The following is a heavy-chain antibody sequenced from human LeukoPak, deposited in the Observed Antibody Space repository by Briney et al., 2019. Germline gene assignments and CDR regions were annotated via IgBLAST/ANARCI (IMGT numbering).Heavy chain of an antibody. Sequence: PGGSLRLSCAASGFTFSSYAMSWVRQAPGKGLEWASAISGSGGSTYYADSVKGRFTISRDNSKNTLYLQMNSLRAEDTAVYYCAKGQPYDYVWGSYRPYYFDYWGQGTLVTVSS. CDR2: ISGSGGST. J-gene: IGHJ4*02. D-gene: IGHD3-16*02. CDR1: GFTFSSYA. V-gene: IGHV3-23*01. CDR3: AKGQPYDYVWGSYRPYYFDY.